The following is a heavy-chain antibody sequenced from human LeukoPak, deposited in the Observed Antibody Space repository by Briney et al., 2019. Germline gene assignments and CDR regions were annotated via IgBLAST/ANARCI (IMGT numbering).Heavy chain of an antibody. CDR2: SYYSGSA. D-gene: IGHD2-2*01. CDR3: ARVQVPYCSSTSCSETYWFDP. V-gene: IGHV4-59*01. CDR1: GGSISSYY. J-gene: IGHJ5*02. Sequence: SETLSLTCSGSGGSISSYYWSWIRQPPGKGLEWSGDSYYSGSANYNPSLKSRVTISVDTSKNHFSLKLSSVTAADTAVYHCARVQVPYCSSTSCSETYWFDPWGQGTLVTVSS.